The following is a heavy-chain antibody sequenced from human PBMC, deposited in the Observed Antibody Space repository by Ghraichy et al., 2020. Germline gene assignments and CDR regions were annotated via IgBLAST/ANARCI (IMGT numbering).Heavy chain of an antibody. V-gene: IGHV5-51*01. Sequence: GESLNISWTDPGYTFTDYWIGWVRQMPGTGLEWMGIIHLIDSQTKYSPSFQGQVTISADKSIRTAYLQWSSLQASDTAMYYCAAAIEGTFRWDYWGQWTPVTVSS. D-gene: IGHD1-1*01. CDR2: IHLIDSQT. CDR1: GYTFTDYW. CDR3: AAAIEGTFRWDY. J-gene: IGHJ4*02.